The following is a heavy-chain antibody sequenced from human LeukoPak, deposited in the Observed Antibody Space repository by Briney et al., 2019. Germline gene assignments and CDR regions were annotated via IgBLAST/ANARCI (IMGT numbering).Heavy chain of an antibody. Sequence: SQTLSLTCTVSGGSITFGSYYWTWIRQPAGKGMEWIGRIYTSGRTFYNPSLKSRVTISMDTSMNQFSLRLNSVTAADTAVYYCARARVIPASFDDWGQGALVTVSS. J-gene: IGHJ4*02. CDR2: IYTSGRT. V-gene: IGHV4-61*02. CDR3: ARARVIPASFDD. CDR1: GGSITFGSYY. D-gene: IGHD3-16*02.